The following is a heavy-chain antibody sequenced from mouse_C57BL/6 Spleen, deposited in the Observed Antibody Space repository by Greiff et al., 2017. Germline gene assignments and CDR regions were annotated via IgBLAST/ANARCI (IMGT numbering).Heavy chain of an antibody. D-gene: IGHD1-1*01. CDR3: ARYPYGSPYFDY. CDR1: GYAFSSSW. V-gene: IGHV1-82*01. Sequence: QVQLQQSGPELVKPGASVKISCKASGYAFSSSWMNWVKQRPGKSLEWIGRIYPGDGDTNYNGKFKGKATLTADKSSSTAYMQLSSLTSEDSAVYFCARYPYGSPYFDYWGQGTTLTVSS. J-gene: IGHJ2*01. CDR2: IYPGDGDT.